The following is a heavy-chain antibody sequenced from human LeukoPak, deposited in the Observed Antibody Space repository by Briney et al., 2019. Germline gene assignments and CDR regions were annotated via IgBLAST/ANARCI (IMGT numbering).Heavy chain of an antibody. CDR2: ISSSSYI. V-gene: IGHV3-21*01. CDR1: GFTFSSYS. Sequence: GGSLRLSCAASGFTFSSYSMNWVRQAPGKGLEWVSSISSSSYIYYADSVKGRFTISRDNAKNSLYLQMNSLRAEDTAVYYCARVYCTNGVCYGDYWGQGTLVTVSS. D-gene: IGHD2-8*01. J-gene: IGHJ4*02. CDR3: ARVYCTNGVCYGDY.